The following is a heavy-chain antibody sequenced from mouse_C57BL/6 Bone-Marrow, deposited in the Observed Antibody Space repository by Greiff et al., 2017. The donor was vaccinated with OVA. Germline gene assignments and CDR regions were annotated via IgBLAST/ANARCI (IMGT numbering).Heavy chain of an antibody. D-gene: IGHD6-5*01. CDR3: GSYAVIGRGCFDV. CDR2: INPCSGYT. J-gene: IGHJ1*03. CDR1: GYAFTSSW. Sequence: VQLVESGPELVKPGASVTISCKAPGYAFTSSWMNWGKQRPGQGQEWIGYINPCSGYTKYNQKFNDKATLTAEKSYRTAYMQLSSLTYEDSAFYCGGSYAVIGRGCFDVWGTGTTVTVSS. V-gene: IGHV1-7*01.